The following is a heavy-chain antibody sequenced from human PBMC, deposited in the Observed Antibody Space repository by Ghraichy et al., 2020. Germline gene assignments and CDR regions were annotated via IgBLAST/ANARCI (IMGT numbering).Heavy chain of an antibody. CDR2: ISYDGSYK. J-gene: IGHJ4*02. V-gene: IGHV3-30*04. D-gene: IGHD5-18*01. CDR3: ARGEAGYRYFAPDC. CDR1: GFTFSSYA. Sequence: LTCAASGFTFSSYAMHWVRQAPGKGLEWVAVISYDGSYKYYADSVKGRFTISRDNSKNTLYLQMNSLRADDSAVYYCARGEAGYRYFAPDCWGQGTLVTVSS.